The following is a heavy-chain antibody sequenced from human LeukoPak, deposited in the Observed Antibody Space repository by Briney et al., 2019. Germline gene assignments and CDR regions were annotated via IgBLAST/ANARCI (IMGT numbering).Heavy chain of an antibody. D-gene: IGHD3-9*01. J-gene: IGHJ4*02. CDR1: GFSVSSNY. Sequence: GESLRLSCAASGFSVSSNYMSWVRQAPGKGLEWVSVIYSVTSTYYADSVNGRFTISRDDSKNTVDLQMNSLRAEDTAMYYCARGSLLRYFDWPDWGQGILVTVSA. CDR2: IYSVTST. V-gene: IGHV3-53*01. CDR3: ARGSLLRYFDWPD.